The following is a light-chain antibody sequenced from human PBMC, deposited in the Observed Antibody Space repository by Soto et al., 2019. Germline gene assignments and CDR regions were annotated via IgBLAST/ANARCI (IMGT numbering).Light chain of an antibody. J-gene: IGLJ2*01. Sequence: QSVLTQPPSVSAAPGQKVTISCSGSSSNIGNNYVSWYQQLPGTAPKLLIYDNNKRPSGIPDRFSGSKSGTSATLGITGLQTEDEADYYCGTWDSSRGAVVFGGGTKLTVL. CDR2: DNN. CDR3: GTWDSSRGAVV. CDR1: SSNIGNNY. V-gene: IGLV1-51*01.